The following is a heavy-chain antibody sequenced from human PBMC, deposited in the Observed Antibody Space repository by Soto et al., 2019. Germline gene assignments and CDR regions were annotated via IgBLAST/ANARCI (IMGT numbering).Heavy chain of an antibody. CDR3: AKAPYDSSGYYGI. V-gene: IGHV3-30*18. CDR1: GFTFSSYG. Sequence: QVQLVESGGGVVQPGRSLRLSCAASGFTFSSYGMHWVRQAPGKGLEWVAVISYDGSNKYYADSLKGRFTISRDNSKNALYLQMNSLRAEDTAVYYCAKAPYDSSGYYGIWGQGTMVTVSS. D-gene: IGHD3-22*01. CDR2: ISYDGSNK. J-gene: IGHJ3*02.